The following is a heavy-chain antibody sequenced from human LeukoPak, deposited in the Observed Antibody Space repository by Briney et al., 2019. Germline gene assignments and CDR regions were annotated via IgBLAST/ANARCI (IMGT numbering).Heavy chain of an antibody. D-gene: IGHD3-10*01. Sequence: SGPTLVKPTQTLTLTCTFSGFSLSISGVGVGWIRQPPGKALEWLTLIYWNDDKRYSPSLKGRLTITKDTSKNQVVLTMTNVDPVDTATYYCAHRAGSGSSRPNTFDIWGQGTMVTVSS. CDR2: IYWNDDK. CDR3: AHRAGSGSSRPNTFDI. CDR1: GFSLSISGVG. J-gene: IGHJ3*02. V-gene: IGHV2-5*01.